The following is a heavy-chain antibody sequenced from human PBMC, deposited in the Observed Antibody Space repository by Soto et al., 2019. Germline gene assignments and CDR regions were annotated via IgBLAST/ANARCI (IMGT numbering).Heavy chain of an antibody. D-gene: IGHD2-21*02. CDR3: ARGGHVVVVTAALDY. V-gene: IGHV1-46*01. CDR1: GDTFTDYY. Sequence: QVQLMQSGAEVKKPGASVKVSCKASGDTFTDYYIHWVRQAPGQGLEWMGTVNPSGGHTTYAQHFLGRVTMTRDTSNSTLYMELTSLTSDDTAIYYCARGGHVVVVTAALDYWSQGTLVTVSS. CDR2: VNPSGGHT. J-gene: IGHJ4*02.